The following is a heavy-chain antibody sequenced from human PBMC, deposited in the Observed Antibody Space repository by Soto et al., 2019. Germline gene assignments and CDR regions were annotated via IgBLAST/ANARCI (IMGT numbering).Heavy chain of an antibody. CDR3: ARRYCGNLDY. Sequence: QVQLQESGPGLVKPSETLSLTCTVSGGSISSYYWSWIRQPPGKGLEWIGYIYYSGGTNYNPSLKRRVTISVDSSKNHFSLKLSSVTAADTAVYYCARRYCGNLDYWGQGTLVTVSS. V-gene: IGHV4-59*08. CDR1: GGSISSYY. D-gene: IGHD2-21*01. J-gene: IGHJ4*02. CDR2: IYYSGGT.